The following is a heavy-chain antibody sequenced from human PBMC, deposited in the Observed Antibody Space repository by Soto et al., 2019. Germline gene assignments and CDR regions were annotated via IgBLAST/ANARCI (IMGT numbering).Heavy chain of an antibody. J-gene: IGHJ4*02. V-gene: IGHV1-69*02. Sequence: QVQLVQSGAAVKKPGSSVKVSCKASGGTFSSYTISWVRQAPGQGLEWMGRIIPLLGIANYAQKFQGRVTITADKSTSTAYMELSSLRSEDTAVYYCARGIGDYAFDYWGQGTLVTVSS. CDR2: IIPLLGIA. D-gene: IGHD4-17*01. CDR1: GGTFSSYT. CDR3: ARGIGDYAFDY.